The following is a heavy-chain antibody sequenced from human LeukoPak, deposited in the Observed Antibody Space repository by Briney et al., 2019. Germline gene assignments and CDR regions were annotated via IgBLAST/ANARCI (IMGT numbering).Heavy chain of an antibody. CDR2: IIGSGGST. D-gene: IGHD4-17*01. CDR3: ARGDYGLLEY. V-gene: IGHV3-23*01. Sequence: PGGSLRLSCAASGFTFSSYAMSWVRQAPGKGLEWVSGIIGSGGSTYYADSVKGRFTISRDNSKNTLYLQMNSLRAEDTAVYYCARGDYGLLEYWGQGTLVTVSS. J-gene: IGHJ4*02. CDR1: GFTFSSYA.